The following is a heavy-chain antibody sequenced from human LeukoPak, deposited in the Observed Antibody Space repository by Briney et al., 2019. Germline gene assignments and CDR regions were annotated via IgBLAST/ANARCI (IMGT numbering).Heavy chain of an antibody. CDR2: ISAYNGNT. V-gene: IGHV1-18*01. CDR3: ARASYCSGGSCYSDY. D-gene: IGHD2-15*01. J-gene: IGHJ4*02. Sequence: ASVKVSCKASGYTFTSYSISWVRQAPRQGLEWMGWISAYNGNTIYAQKVKGRITMTTDTSTSTAYMELRSLKSDDTAVYYCARASYCSGGSCYSDYWGQGTLVTVSS. CDR1: GYTFTSYS.